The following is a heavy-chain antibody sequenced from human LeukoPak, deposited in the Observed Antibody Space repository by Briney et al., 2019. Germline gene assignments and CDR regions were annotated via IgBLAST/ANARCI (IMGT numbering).Heavy chain of an antibody. J-gene: IGHJ5*02. D-gene: IGHD3-10*01. CDR3: AKEGTPQVSTWYDL. V-gene: IGHV3-30*18. Sequence: GGSLRLSCAASGFTFSTYAMSWVRQAPGKGLEWVAVISYEGGTQHYADSVKGRFIISRDNPRNTLYLQMNILRTEDTAVYYCAKEGTPQVSTWYDLWGQGTQVIVSS. CDR2: ISYEGGTQ. CDR1: GFTFSTYA.